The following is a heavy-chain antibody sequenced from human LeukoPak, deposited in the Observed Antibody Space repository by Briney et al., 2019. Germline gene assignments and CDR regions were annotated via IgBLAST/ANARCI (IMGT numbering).Heavy chain of an antibody. CDR3: ARHFIAAGFYYYYMDV. V-gene: IGHV4-39*01. CDR1: GGSISSSSYY. Sequence: SETLSLTCTVSGGSISSSSYYWGWIRQPPGKGLEWIGSIYYSGSTYYNPSLKSRVTISVDTSKNQFSLKLSSVTAADTAVYYCARHFIAAGFYYYYMDVWGKGTTVTVSS. D-gene: IGHD6-13*01. CDR2: IYYSGST. J-gene: IGHJ6*03.